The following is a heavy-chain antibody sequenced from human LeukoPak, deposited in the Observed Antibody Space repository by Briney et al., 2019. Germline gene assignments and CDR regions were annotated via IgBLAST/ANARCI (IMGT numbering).Heavy chain of an antibody. CDR2: INHSGST. D-gene: IGHD3-10*01. J-gene: IGHJ6*04. Sequence: SETLSLTCAVYGGSFSGYYWSWIRQPPGKGLEWIGEINHSGSTNYNPSLKSRVTISVDTSKNQFSLKPSSVTAADTAVYYCASAGSRYYYYGMDVWGKGTTVTVSS. CDR1: GGSFSGYY. CDR3: ASAGSRYYYYGMDV. V-gene: IGHV4-34*01.